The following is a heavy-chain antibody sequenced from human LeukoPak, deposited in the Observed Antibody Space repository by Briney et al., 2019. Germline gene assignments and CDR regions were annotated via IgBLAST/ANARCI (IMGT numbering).Heavy chain of an antibody. CDR3: ASLGGSYYRENY. D-gene: IGHD1-26*01. J-gene: IGHJ4*02. CDR2: ISSSSSYI. V-gene: IGHV3-21*01. Sequence: PGGSLRLSCAASGFTFSSYSMNWVRQAPGKGLEWVSSISSSSSYIYYADSVKGRFTISRDNAKNSLYLQMNSLRAEDTAVYYCASLGGSYYRENYWGQGTLVTVSS. CDR1: GFTFSSYS.